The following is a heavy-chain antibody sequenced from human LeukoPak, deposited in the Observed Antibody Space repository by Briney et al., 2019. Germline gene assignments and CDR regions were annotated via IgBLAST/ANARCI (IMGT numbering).Heavy chain of an antibody. CDR3: ARDPSPVSGSYYCDY. Sequence: GGSLRLSCAASGFTFSSCEMNWVRQAPGKGLEWVSYISSSGSTIYYADSVKGRFTISRDNAKNSLYLQMNSLRAEDTAVYYCARDPSPVSGSYYCDYWGQGTLVTVSS. CDR1: GFTFSSCE. CDR2: ISSSGSTI. V-gene: IGHV3-48*03. J-gene: IGHJ4*02. D-gene: IGHD1-26*01.